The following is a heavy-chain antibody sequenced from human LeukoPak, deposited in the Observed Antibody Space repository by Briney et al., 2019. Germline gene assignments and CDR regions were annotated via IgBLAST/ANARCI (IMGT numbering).Heavy chain of an antibody. J-gene: IGHJ5*02. V-gene: IGHV4-34*01. D-gene: IGHD3-10*01. CDR1: GGSFSGYY. Sequence: PSETLSLTCAVYGGSFSGYYRSWIRQPPGKGLEWIGEINHSGSTNYNPSLKSRVTISVDTSKNQFSLKLSSVTAADTAVYYCARHVGFITMVRGVINNNWFDPWGQGTLVTVSS. CDR3: ARHVGFITMVRGVINNNWFDP. CDR2: INHSGST.